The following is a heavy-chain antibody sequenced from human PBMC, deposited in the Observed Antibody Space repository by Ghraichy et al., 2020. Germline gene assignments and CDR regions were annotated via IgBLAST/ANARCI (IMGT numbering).Heavy chain of an antibody. V-gene: IGHV4-34*01. J-gene: IGHJ5*02. CDR1: GGSFSGYY. D-gene: IGHD5-18*01. CDR3: ARGRGDTAMVKWSGNWFDP. CDR2: INHSGST. Sequence: SETLSLTCAVYGGSFSGYYWSWIRQPPGKGLEWIGEINHSGSTNYNPSLKSRVTISVDTSKNQFSLKLSSVTAADTAVYYCARGRGDTAMVKWSGNWFDPWGQGTLVTVSS.